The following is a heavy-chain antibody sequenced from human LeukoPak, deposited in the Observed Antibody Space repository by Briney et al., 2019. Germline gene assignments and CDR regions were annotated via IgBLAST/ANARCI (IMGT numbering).Heavy chain of an antibody. V-gene: IGHV4-59*11. D-gene: IGHD3-3*01. CDR2: IYYSGST. J-gene: IGHJ5*02. Sequence: SETLSLTCTVSGGSISSHYWSWIRQPPGKGLEWIGYIYYSGSTNYNPSLKSRVTISVDTSKNQFSLKLSSVTAADTAVYYCARSSEYDFWSGYYHPFDPWGQGTLVTVSS. CDR3: ARSSEYDFWSGYYHPFDP. CDR1: GGSISSHY.